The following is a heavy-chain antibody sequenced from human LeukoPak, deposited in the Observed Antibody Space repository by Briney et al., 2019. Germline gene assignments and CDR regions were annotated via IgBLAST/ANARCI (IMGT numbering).Heavy chain of an antibody. CDR3: ARDRGSYYSTGFFDY. CDR1: GYSISSGYY. Sequence: PSETLSLTCAVSGYSISSGYYWGWIRQPPGKGLEWIGSIYHSGSTYYNPSLKSRVTISVDTSKNQFSLKLSSVTAADTAVYYCARDRGSYYSTGFFDYWGQGTLVTVSS. CDR2: IYHSGST. V-gene: IGHV4-38-2*02. D-gene: IGHD1-26*01. J-gene: IGHJ4*02.